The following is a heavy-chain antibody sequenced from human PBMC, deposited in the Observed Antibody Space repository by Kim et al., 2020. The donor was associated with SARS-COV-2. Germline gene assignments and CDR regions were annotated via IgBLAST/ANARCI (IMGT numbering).Heavy chain of an antibody. CDR3: ARHGIFGVVRVDP. Sequence: SETLSLTCTVSGGSISSSSYYWGWIRQPPGKGLEWIGSIYYSGSTYYNPSLKSRVTISVDTSKNQFSLKLSSVTAADTAVYYCARHGIFGVVRVDPWGQGTLVTVSS. CDR1: GGSISSSSYY. D-gene: IGHD3-3*01. CDR2: IYYSGST. J-gene: IGHJ5*02. V-gene: IGHV4-39*01.